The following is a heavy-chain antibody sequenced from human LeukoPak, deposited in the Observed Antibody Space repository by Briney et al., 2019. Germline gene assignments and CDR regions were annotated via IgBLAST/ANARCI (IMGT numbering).Heavy chain of an antibody. Sequence: GASVKVSCKASGYTFTCYGISWVRQAPGQGLEWMGWISAYNGNTNYAQKLQGRVTMTTDTSTSTAYMELRSLRSDDTAVYYCASERWLQLFPVGFDYWGQGTLVTVSS. D-gene: IGHD5-24*01. J-gene: IGHJ4*02. CDR3: ASERWLQLFPVGFDY. V-gene: IGHV1-18*01. CDR2: ISAYNGNT. CDR1: GYTFTCYG.